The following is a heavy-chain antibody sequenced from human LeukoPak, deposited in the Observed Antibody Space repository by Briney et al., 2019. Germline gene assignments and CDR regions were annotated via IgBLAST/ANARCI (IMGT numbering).Heavy chain of an antibody. J-gene: IGHJ4*02. Sequence: GGSLRLSCAASGFTFSSYGMHWVRQAPGKGLEWVAVIWYDGSNKYYADSVKGRFTISRDNSKNTLYLQMNSLRAEDTAVYYCARGPHYYDSSGPHYYFDYWGQGTLVTVSS. D-gene: IGHD3-22*01. CDR2: IWYDGSNK. CDR3: ARGPHYYDSSGPHYYFDY. V-gene: IGHV3-33*01. CDR1: GFTFSSYG.